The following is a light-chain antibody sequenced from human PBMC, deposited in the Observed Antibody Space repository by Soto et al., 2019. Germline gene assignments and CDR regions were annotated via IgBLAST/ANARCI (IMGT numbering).Light chain of an antibody. CDR3: QPYNNWPLT. V-gene: IGKV3D-15*01. J-gene: IGKJ4*01. CDR2: DAS. CDR1: QSVGTM. Sequence: EIVLTQSPGTLSLSPGERATLSCRASQSVGTMLVWYQQKPGQAPRLLIYDASTRATGTPARFSGSGSGTDFTLTINSLQSEDFAVYYCQPYNNWPLTFGGGTKVDI.